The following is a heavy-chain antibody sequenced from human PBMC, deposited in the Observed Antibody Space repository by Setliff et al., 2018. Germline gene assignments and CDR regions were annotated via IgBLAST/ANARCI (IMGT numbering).Heavy chain of an antibody. Sequence: SETLSLTCTVSGGSISNYYWSWIRQPAGKGLEWIGRVSTSGSTNYNPSLKSRVTMSIDTSKNQFSLKLNSVTAADMAVYYCAREQWLDPPGYYYMDVWAKGTTVTVSS. J-gene: IGHJ6*03. CDR2: VSTSGST. D-gene: IGHD6-19*01. V-gene: IGHV4-4*07. CDR1: GGSISNYY. CDR3: AREQWLDPPGYYYMDV.